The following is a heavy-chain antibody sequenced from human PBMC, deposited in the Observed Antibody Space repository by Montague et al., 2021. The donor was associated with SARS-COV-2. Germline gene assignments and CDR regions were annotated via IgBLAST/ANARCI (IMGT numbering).Heavy chain of an antibody. CDR1: GDSVSRNDIA. CDR3: ARVRHLGRGMDG. Sequence: CAISGDSVSRNDIAWNWFRQSPSRGLEWLGRTFYRSEWNYHYADSVKSRITIDPHTSKNQVSLQLRSVTPEDTAVYFCARVRHLGRGMDGWGKGTTVTAS. J-gene: IGHJ6*03. CDR2: TFYRSEWNY. V-gene: IGHV6-1*01. D-gene: IGHD7-27*01.